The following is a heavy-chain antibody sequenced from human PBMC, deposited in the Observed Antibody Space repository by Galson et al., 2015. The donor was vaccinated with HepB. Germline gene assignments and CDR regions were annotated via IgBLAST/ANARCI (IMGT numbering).Heavy chain of an antibody. D-gene: IGHD3-3*01. V-gene: IGHV1-3*01. J-gene: IGHJ5*02. CDR3: ARENYDFWSGLNWFDP. Sequence: SVKVSCKASGYSFTKYAMHWVRQAPGQRLEWMGWINAGNGNTKYSQKFQGRVTITRDTSASTTYMELNSLRSEDTAVYYCARENYDFWSGLNWFDPWGQGTLVTVSS. CDR2: INAGNGNT. CDR1: GYSFTKYA.